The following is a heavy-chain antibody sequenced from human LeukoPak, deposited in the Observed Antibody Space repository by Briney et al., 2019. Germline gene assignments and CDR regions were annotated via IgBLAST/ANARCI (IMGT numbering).Heavy chain of an antibody. Sequence: PGGSLRLSCAASGFTFSSYSMNWVRQAPGKGLEWVAVIRYDGSNKYYADSVKGRFTISRDNSKNTLYLQMNSLRAEDTAVYYCAREFRYSSDPGRLAGYYYYGMDVWGQGTTVTVSS. CDR2: IRYDGSNK. V-gene: IGHV3-33*08. D-gene: IGHD6-25*01. CDR3: AREFRYSSDPGRLAGYYYYGMDV. J-gene: IGHJ6*02. CDR1: GFTFSSYS.